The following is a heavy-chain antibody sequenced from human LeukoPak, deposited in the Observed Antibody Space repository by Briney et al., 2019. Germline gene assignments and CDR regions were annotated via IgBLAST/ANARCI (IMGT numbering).Heavy chain of an antibody. J-gene: IGHJ4*02. CDR2: ISYDGSNK. CDR3: AKEGAVVPAADTAKSSGIYFDY. D-gene: IGHD2-2*01. Sequence: PGGSLRLSCAASGFTFSSYGMHWVRQAPGKGLEWVAVISYDGSNKYYADSVKGRFTISRDNSKNTLYLLMNSLRAEDTAAYYCAKEGAVVPAADTAKSSGIYFDYWGQGTLVTVSS. V-gene: IGHV3-30*18. CDR1: GFTFSSYG.